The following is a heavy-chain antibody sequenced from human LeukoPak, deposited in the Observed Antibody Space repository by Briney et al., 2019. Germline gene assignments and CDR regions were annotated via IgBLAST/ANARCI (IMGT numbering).Heavy chain of an antibody. J-gene: IGHJ6*03. V-gene: IGHV3-53*01. Sequence: GGSLRLSCAASGFTVSSNYIWVRQAPGKGLEWVSVIYSGGSTYYADSVKGRFTISRDIAKNSLYLQMNSLRAEDTAVYYCARDRPQQWLVRGQRGYYYYMDVWGKGTTVTISS. D-gene: IGHD6-19*01. CDR2: IYSGGST. CDR1: GFTVSSNY. CDR3: ARDRPQQWLVRGQRGYYYYMDV.